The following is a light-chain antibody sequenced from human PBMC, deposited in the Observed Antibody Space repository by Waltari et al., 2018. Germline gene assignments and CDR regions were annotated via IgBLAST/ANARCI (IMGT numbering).Light chain of an antibody. CDR1: SSDVGGYNS. CDR2: EVT. CDR3: SSYAGSNNLV. Sequence: QSALTQPPSASGSPGQSVTISCTGTSSDVGGYNSVSWYQQHPGEAPKLMIYEVTTRPSGVPDRFSGSKSGTTASLTVSGLQAEDEADYYCSSYAGSNNLVFGGGTKLTVL. J-gene: IGLJ2*01. V-gene: IGLV2-8*01.